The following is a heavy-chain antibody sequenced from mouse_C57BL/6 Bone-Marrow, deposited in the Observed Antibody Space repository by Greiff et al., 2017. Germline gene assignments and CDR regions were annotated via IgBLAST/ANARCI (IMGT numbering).Heavy chain of an antibody. CDR3: TTPYYYGSSFPFDY. CDR2: IDPENCDT. J-gene: IGHJ2*01. CDR1: CFNITDDY. Sequence: VQLQQSGAELVRPGASVKLSCTASCFNITDDYMHWVKQRPEQGLEWIGWIDPENCDTEYASKFQGKATITADTSSNTAYRQLSSLTSEDTAVYYCTTPYYYGSSFPFDYWGQGTTLTVSS. D-gene: IGHD1-1*01. V-gene: IGHV14-4*01.